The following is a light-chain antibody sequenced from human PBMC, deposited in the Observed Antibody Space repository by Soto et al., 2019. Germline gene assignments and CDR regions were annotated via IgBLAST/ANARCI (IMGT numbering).Light chain of an antibody. V-gene: IGKV1-39*01. CDR3: QQSYNVPIT. CDR2: VAS. Sequence: DIQITHSPSSLSASVSDRVTITCRASQNIINYLNWYQQKPGKAPQLLIYVASRLESGVPSRFSGSGSGTDFTLTISSLQPEDFATYYCQQSYNVPITFGQGTRLEI. J-gene: IGKJ5*01. CDR1: QNIINY.